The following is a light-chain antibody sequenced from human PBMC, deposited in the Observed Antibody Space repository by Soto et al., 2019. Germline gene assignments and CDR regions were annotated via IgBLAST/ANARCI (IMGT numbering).Light chain of an antibody. CDR1: QSFSTSY. J-gene: IGKJ4*01. V-gene: IGKV3-20*01. CDR2: AAS. CDR3: QQYSTSTLT. Sequence: IVLTQSPGTLSLSPGERATLSCRASQSFSTSYLAWYQQKPGQAPRLLIFAASSRESGIPDRFSGSGSGTEFTLTIDRLEPEDFAVYYCQQYSTSTLTFGGGTKVDIK.